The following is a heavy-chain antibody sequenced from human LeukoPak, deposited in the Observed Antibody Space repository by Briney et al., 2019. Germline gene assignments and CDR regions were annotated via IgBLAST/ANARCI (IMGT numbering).Heavy chain of an antibody. V-gene: IGHV1-69*05. D-gene: IGHD2-2*01. CDR3: ARTEYQLPPDHYYYYYYMDV. Sequence: SVKVSCKASGGTFSSYAISWVRQAPGQGLEWMGGIIPIFGTANYAQKFQGRVMITTDESTSTAYMELSSLRSEDTAVYYCARTEYQLPPDHYYYYYYMDVWGKGTTVTVSS. J-gene: IGHJ6*03. CDR1: GGTFSSYA. CDR2: IIPIFGTA.